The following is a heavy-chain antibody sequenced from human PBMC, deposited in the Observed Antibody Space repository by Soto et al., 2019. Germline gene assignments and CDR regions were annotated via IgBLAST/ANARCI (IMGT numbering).Heavy chain of an antibody. D-gene: IGHD4-17*01. CDR3: ARMNVDSYQFYYAMDV. J-gene: IGHJ6*02. CDR2: IFSDNER. V-gene: IGHV2-26*01. Sequence: QVTLKESGPALVKPTETLTLTCTVSGFSLTTGKMGVSWIRQPPGKALEWLAHIFSDNERSYSPSLQGRLTISKDTSGSQVVLSMTNVDPVDTATYYCARMNVDSYQFYYAMDVWGQGTTVTVSS. CDR1: GFSLTTGKMG.